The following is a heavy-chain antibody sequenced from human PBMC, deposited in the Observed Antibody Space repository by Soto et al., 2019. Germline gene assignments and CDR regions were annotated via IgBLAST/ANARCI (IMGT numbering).Heavy chain of an antibody. J-gene: IGHJ4*02. V-gene: IGHV3-74*01. CDR3: ADSWLPTSY. CDR2: ISPDGRTT. CDR1: GFSFSHYW. Sequence: PVGSLRLSCAASGFSFSHYWMHWVRQAPGKGLVWVSRISPDGRTTTYADSVKGRFTISRDNAKSTLYLQMNSLTAEDGAVYYCADSWLPTSYWGPGTLVTVSS. D-gene: IGHD3-10*01.